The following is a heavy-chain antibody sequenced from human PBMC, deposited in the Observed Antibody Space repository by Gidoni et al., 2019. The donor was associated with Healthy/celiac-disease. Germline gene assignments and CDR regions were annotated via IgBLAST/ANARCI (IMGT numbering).Heavy chain of an antibody. V-gene: IGHV3-30*18. Sequence: QVPLVASGGGVVKPGWSLSLYFAASGFTFSSCGVHWVRQAPGKGLEWVAGISYDGSNKYYADSVKGRFTISRDNSKNTLYLQMNSLRAEDTAVYYCAKDRGMDVWGQGTTVTVSS. CDR2: ISYDGSNK. J-gene: IGHJ6*02. CDR1: GFTFSSCG. CDR3: AKDRGMDV.